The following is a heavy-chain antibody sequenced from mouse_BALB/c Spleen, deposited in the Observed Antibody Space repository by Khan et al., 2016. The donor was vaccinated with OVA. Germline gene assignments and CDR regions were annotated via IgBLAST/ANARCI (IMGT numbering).Heavy chain of an antibody. CDR1: GYTFTNYG. Sequence: QIQLVQSGPELKKPGETVYISCKAFGYTFTNYGMNWVKQAPGKALKWLGWINTYTGEPTYADDFKGRFAFSLEPSASTVYLPINNLKDADTATSVCARIRNYWYFDVWGAGTTVTVSS. CDR3: ARIRNYWYFDV. CDR2: INTYTGEP. V-gene: IGHV9-3-1*01. J-gene: IGHJ1*01.